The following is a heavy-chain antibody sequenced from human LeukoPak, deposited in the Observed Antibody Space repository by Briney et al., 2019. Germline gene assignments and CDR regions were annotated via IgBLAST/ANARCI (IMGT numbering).Heavy chain of an antibody. J-gene: IGHJ6*03. CDR3: ARARTGTTNYYYYYMDV. Sequence: SVKVSCKASGGTFSSYTISWVRQAPGQGLEWMGRIIPILGIANYAQKFQGRVTITADKSTSTAYMELSSLRSENTAVYYCARARTGTTNYYYYYMDVWGKGTTVTASS. CDR1: GGTFSSYT. CDR2: IIPILGIA. D-gene: IGHD1-7*01. V-gene: IGHV1-69*02.